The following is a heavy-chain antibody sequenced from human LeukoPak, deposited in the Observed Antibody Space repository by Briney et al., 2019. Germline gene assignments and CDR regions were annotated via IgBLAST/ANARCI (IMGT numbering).Heavy chain of an antibody. CDR1: GFTFSSYA. J-gene: IGHJ4*01. Sequence: PGGSLRLSCAASGFTFSSYAMSWVRQAPGKGLEWVSAISGSGGSTYYADSVKGRFTISRDNSKNTLYLQMNSLRAEDTPVYYCAKVVVRGVMADDYWGQGTLVTVSS. V-gene: IGHV3-23*01. CDR3: AKVVVRGVMADDY. CDR2: ISGSGGST. D-gene: IGHD3-10*02.